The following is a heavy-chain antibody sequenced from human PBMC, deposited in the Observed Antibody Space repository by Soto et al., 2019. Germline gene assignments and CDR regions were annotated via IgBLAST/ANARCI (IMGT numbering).Heavy chain of an antibody. CDR1: GGTFSSYA. V-gene: IGHV1-69*06. D-gene: IGHD2-2*01. CDR3: ASLVDIVVVPAAPEV. Sequence: QVQLVQSGAEVKKPGSSVKVSCKASGGTFSSYAISWVRQAPGQGLEWMGGIIPIFGTANYAQKFKGRVTITADKSTSTAYMELGSMRSEDTAVYYCASLVDIVVVPAAPEVWGQGSTVTVSS. J-gene: IGHJ6*02. CDR2: IIPIFGTA.